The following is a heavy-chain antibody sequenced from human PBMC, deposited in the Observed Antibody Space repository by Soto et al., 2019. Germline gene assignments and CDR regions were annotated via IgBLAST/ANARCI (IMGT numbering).Heavy chain of an antibody. CDR3: ARGDDGTGGYPFPYFGY. V-gene: IGHV1-2*02. Sequence: HEHLVQSGAEVKRPGASLKVSCKASGYSFTGYYIHWVRQAPGQGLEWMGWINPDSGATNYAQNCLGRVTLTSDTSISTASMDLTILTSDDTAVYYCARGDDGTGGYPFPYFGYWGQGTLVSVSS. J-gene: IGHJ4*02. CDR1: GYSFTGYY. D-gene: IGHD2-8*02. CDR2: INPDSGAT.